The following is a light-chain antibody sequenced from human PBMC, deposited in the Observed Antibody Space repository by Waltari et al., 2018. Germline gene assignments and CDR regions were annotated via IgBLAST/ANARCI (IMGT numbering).Light chain of an antibody. CDR2: GNS. Sequence: QSVLTQPPSVSGAPGQRVTIPCTGSSPNIGAGYDVHWYQQLPGTAPKLLIYGNSNRPSGVPDRFSGSKSGTSASLAITGLQAEDEADYYCQSYDSSLSGPYVFGTGTKVTVL. J-gene: IGLJ1*01. V-gene: IGLV1-40*01. CDR1: SPNIGAGYD. CDR3: QSYDSSLSGPYV.